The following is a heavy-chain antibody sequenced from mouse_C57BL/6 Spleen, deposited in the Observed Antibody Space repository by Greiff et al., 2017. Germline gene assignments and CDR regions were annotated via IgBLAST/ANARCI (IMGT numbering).Heavy chain of an antibody. V-gene: IGHV1-82*01. CDR2: IYPGDGDT. J-gene: IGHJ1*03. D-gene: IGHD2-5*01. Sequence: QVQLQQSGPELVKPGASVKISCKASGYAFSSSWMNWVKQRPGKGLEWIGRIYPGDGDTNYNGKFKGKATLTADKSSSTAYMQLSSLTSEDSAVYFCARRESNYYWYFDVWGTGTTVTVSS. CDR1: GYAFSSSW. CDR3: ARRESNYYWYFDV.